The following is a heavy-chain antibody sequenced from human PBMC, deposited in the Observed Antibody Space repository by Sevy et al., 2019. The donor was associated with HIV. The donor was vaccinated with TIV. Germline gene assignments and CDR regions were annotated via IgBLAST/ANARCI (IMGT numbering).Heavy chain of an antibody. Sequence: SETLSLTCTVSDGSINSDHWNWIRQPPGKGLEWFGYVYYTGGTNYNPSLKNRVPISVDRTKNQFALKLTSVTAADTAVYYCARRNDFDIWGQGTMVTVSS. CDR3: ARRNDFDI. CDR1: DGSINSDH. CDR2: VYYTGGT. J-gene: IGHJ3*02. V-gene: IGHV4-59*12.